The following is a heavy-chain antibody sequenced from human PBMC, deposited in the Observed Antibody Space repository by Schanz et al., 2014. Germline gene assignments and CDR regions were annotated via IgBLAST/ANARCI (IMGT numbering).Heavy chain of an antibody. CDR3: ARLGTGMAVAGSVIDSYYYYMDV. CDR1: GYTLKNYG. CDR2: MNPNSGNT. J-gene: IGHJ6*03. Sequence: QVQLVQSGAEVKKPGASVKVSCTASGYTLKNYGISWVRQAPGQGLEWLGWMNPNSGNTGYAQKFQGRVTMTRNTSISTAYMELSSLRSEDTAVYYCARLGTGMAVAGSVIDSYYYYMDVWGEGTTVTVSS. D-gene: IGHD6-19*01. V-gene: IGHV1-8*01.